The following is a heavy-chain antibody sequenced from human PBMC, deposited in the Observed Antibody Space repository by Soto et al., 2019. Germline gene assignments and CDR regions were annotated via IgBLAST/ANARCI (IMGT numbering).Heavy chain of an antibody. CDR1: GFTFSSYW. Sequence: EVQLVESGGGLVQPGGSLRLSCAASGFTFSSYWMSWVRQAPGKGLEWVANIKEDGSAKYYVDSVKGRFSISRDNAKKSLYLEMNSLRAADSGVYYGARDAGGWGYYSDYWGQGTLVTVSS. V-gene: IGHV3-7*01. CDR3: ARDAGGWGYYSDY. CDR2: IKEDGSAK. J-gene: IGHJ4*02. D-gene: IGHD3-16*01.